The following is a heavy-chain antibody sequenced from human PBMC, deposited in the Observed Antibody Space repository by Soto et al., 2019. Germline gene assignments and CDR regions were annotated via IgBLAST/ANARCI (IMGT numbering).Heavy chain of an antibody. J-gene: IGHJ5*02. CDR1: GYTFTSYA. Sequence: QVQLVQSGAEVKKPGASVKVSCKASGYTFTSYAMHWVRQAPGQRLEWMGWIKAGNGNTKYSQKFQGRVTITRDTSASTAYMELSSLRSEDTAVYYCARAAHITIFGVVTARSNWFDPWGQGTLVTVSS. V-gene: IGHV1-3*01. CDR2: IKAGNGNT. CDR3: ARAAHITIFGVVTARSNWFDP. D-gene: IGHD3-3*01.